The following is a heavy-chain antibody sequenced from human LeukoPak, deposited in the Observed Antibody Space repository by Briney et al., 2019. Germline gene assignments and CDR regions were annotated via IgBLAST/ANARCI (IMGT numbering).Heavy chain of an antibody. V-gene: IGHV1-69*13. J-gene: IGHJ4*02. CDR3: ARDEGGDFWSGYYGD. CDR1: GGTFSSYA. CDR2: IIPIFGTA. D-gene: IGHD3-3*01. Sequence: GASVKVSCKASGGTFSSYAISWVRQAPGQGLEWMGGIIPIFGTANYAQKFQGRVTITADESTSTAYMELSSLRSEDTAVYYCARDEGGDFWSGYYGDWGQGTLVTASS.